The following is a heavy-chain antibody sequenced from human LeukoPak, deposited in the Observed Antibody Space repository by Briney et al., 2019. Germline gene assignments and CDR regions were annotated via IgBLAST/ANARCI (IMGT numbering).Heavy chain of an antibody. CDR2: INHSGST. Sequence: PSETLSLTCAVYGGSFSGYYWSWIRQPPGKGLEWIGEINHSGSTNYNPSLKSRVTISVDTSKNLFSLKLSSVTAADTAVYYCARAPYYYGSGRAPPLNVWGQGTTVTVSS. V-gene: IGHV4-34*01. CDR1: GGSFSGYY. J-gene: IGHJ6*02. D-gene: IGHD3-10*01. CDR3: ARAPYYYGSGRAPPLNV.